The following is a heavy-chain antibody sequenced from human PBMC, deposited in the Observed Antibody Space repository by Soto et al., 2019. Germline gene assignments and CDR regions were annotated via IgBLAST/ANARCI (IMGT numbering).Heavy chain of an antibody. CDR3: ARGSSRFDD. CDR1: GFTFSSYG. D-gene: IGHD6-13*01. Sequence: VQLVESGGGVVQPGRSLRLSCAASGFTFSSYGMHWVRQAPGKGLEWVANIKEDGSEKYYVDSVKGRFTISRDNVKNSLYLQMNSLRAEDTAVYYCARGSSRFDDWGQGTLVTVSS. V-gene: IGHV3-7*03. CDR2: IKEDGSEK. J-gene: IGHJ4*02.